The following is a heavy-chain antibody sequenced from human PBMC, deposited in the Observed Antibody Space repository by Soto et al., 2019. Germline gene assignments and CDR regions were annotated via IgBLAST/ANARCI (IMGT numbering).Heavy chain of an antibody. D-gene: IGHD2-15*01. CDR3: ARDFYCSGGSCYEGY. Sequence: EVQLVESGGGLVQPGGSLRLSCAASGFTFSSYSMNWVRQAPGKGLEWVSYISSCSSTIYYADSVKGRFTISRDNAKNSLYLQMNSLRAEDTAVYYCARDFYCSGGSCYEGYWGQGTLVTVSS. J-gene: IGHJ4*02. CDR1: GFTFSSYS. V-gene: IGHV3-48*01. CDR2: ISSCSSTI.